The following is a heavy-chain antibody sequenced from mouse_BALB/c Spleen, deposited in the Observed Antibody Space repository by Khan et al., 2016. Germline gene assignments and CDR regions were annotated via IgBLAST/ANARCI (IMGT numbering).Heavy chain of an antibody. J-gene: IGHJ1*01. CDR1: GSTFTSYV. CDR3: ARKGDYYVRSWYFDV. Sequence: VQLQQSGPELVKPGASVKMSCKASGSTFTSYVMHWVQQKPGQGLEWIGYINPYNDGTKYNEKFNGKATLTSDKSSSTALMEHSRLTSEASTDYYCARKGDYYVRSWYFDVWGAGTTVTVSS. CDR2: INPYNDGT. D-gene: IGHD1-1*01. V-gene: IGHV1S136*01.